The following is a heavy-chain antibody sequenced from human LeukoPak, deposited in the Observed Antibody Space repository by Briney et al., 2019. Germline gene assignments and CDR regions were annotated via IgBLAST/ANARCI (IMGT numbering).Heavy chain of an antibody. CDR2: IYTSGST. CDR3: ARDRGARPNYHYYMDV. V-gene: IGHV4-4*07. D-gene: IGHD6-6*01. CDR1: GGSISSYY. Sequence: PSETLSLTCTVSGGSISSYYWSWIRQPAGKGLEWIGRIYTSGSTNYNPSLKSRVTMSVDTSKNQFSLKLSSVTAADTAVYYCARDRGARPNYHYYMDVWGKGTTVTVSS. J-gene: IGHJ6*03.